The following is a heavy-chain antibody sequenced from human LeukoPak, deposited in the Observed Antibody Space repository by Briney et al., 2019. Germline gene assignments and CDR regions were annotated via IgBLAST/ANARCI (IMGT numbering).Heavy chain of an antibody. CDR1: GGSITTYY. CDR3: ARDNPANWFDP. D-gene: IGHD1-14*01. V-gene: IGHV4-59*01. J-gene: IGHJ5*02. CDR2: IYYSGGT. Sequence: SETLSLTYTVSGGSITTYYWSWIRQSPGKGLEWIGYIYYSGGTNYNPSLKSRVTLSIDASKNQFSLRLSSVTAADTAIYYCARDNPANWFDPWGQGTLVTVSS.